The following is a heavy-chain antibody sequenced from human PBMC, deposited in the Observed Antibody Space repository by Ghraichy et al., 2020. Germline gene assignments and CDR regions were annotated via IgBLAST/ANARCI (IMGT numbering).Heavy chain of an antibody. CDR3: TREGEDSSGWPRRFDP. CDR1: GFPVSAYY. CDR2: IHSAGKT. Sequence: GGSLRLSCAGSGFPVSAYYIHWVRQAPGKGLERVSVIHSAGKTYFADSVKGRFTISRHISKNTVYLEMSSLRSEDTAMYFCTREGEDSSGWPRRFDPWGQGTLVTVSS. J-gene: IGHJ5*02. V-gene: IGHV3-53*04. D-gene: IGHD6-19*01.